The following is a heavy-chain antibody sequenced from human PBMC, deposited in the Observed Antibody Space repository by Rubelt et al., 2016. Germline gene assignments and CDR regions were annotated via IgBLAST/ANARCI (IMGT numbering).Heavy chain of an antibody. CDR2: ISSSSSYI. CDR3: ARVAYSSSSHPFDY. V-gene: IGHV3-21*01. Sequence: EVQLVESGGGLVKPGGSLRLSCAASGFTFSSYSMNWVRQAPGKGLEWVSSISSSSSYIYYADSVKGRLPITRYNAKNPLYLQLNGLRAEDTAVYYCARVAYSSSSHPFDYWGQGTLVTVSS. CDR1: GFTFSSYS. J-gene: IGHJ4*02. D-gene: IGHD6-6*01.